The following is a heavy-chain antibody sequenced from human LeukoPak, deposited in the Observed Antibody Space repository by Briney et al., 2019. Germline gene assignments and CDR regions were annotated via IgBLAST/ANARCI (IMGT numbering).Heavy chain of an antibody. CDR3: AKWAVAVDDAFDI. V-gene: IGHV3-30*02. Sequence: PGGSLRLSCAASGFTFSSYGMHWVRQAPGKGLEWVAVIWYDGSNKYYADSVKGRFTISRDNSKNTLYLQMNSLRAEDTAVYYCAKWAVAVDDAFDIWGQGTMVTVSS. CDR1: GFTFSSYG. J-gene: IGHJ3*02. CDR2: IWYDGSNK. D-gene: IGHD6-19*01.